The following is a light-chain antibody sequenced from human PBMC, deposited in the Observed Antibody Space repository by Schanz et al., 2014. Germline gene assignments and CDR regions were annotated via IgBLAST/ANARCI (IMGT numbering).Light chain of an antibody. J-gene: IGLJ1*01. CDR2: GGS. V-gene: IGLV2-14*02. Sequence: QSALTQPASVSASPGQSITISCTGTNTDVGSTYLVSWYQQHPGEAPKLLILGGSIRPSGISDRFSGSRSANTASLTISGLQAEDEADYYCGSYTSRNLYVFGTATKLTVL. CDR3: GSYTSRNLYV. CDR1: NTDVGSTYL.